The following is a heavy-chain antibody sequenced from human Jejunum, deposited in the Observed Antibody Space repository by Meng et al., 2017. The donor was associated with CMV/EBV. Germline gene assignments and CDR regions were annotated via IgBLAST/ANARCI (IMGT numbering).Heavy chain of an antibody. CDR2: IRHTGNDK. V-gene: IGHV3-30*02. Sequence: SGFTFSNFGMHWVRQAPGKRLEWVAFIRHTGNDKFYPDSVKGRFTISRDNSKNTLYLQMSSLRAEDTAVYYCSTFLNYYDTSGSHSYWGQGTLVTVSS. CDR1: GFTFSNFG. J-gene: IGHJ4*02. CDR3: STFLNYYDTSGSHSY. D-gene: IGHD3-22*01.